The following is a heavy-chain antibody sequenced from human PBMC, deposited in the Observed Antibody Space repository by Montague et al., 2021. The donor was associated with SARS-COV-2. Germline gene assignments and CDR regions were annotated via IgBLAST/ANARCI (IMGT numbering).Heavy chain of an antibody. V-gene: IGHV4-34*01. Sequence: SETLSLTCAVYGGSFSDYHWSWIRQPPGQGLEWIGEVNHSGNTNYNPSLKSRVTISRDTSKSQFSLKLSSVTAADTAVYYCARGLTDISMIVVVLLGASHFFGSGGQGTLVTGSS. CDR1: GGSFSDYH. J-gene: IGHJ4*02. D-gene: IGHD3-22*01. CDR3: ARGLTDISMIVVVLLGASHFFGS. CDR2: VNHSGNT.